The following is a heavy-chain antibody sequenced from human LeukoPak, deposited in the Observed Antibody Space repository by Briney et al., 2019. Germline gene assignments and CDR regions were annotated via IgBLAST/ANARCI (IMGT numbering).Heavy chain of an antibody. CDR1: GGSFSGYY. J-gene: IGHJ4*02. CDR3: ATLYCFDSSGQPNPFDY. V-gene: IGHV4-34*01. D-gene: IGHD3-22*01. CDR2: INHSGST. Sequence: PSETLSLTCAVYGGSFSGYYWSWIRQPPGKGLEWIGEINHSGSTNYNPSLKSRITLSVDTSKNQFSPKLSSVTAADTAVYYCATLYCFDSSGQPNPFDYWGQGTLVTVSS.